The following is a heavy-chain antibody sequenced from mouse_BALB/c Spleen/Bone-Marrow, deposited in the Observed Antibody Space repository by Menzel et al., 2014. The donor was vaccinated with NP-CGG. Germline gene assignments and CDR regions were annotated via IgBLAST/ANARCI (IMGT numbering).Heavy chain of an antibody. D-gene: IGHD2-2*01. CDR2: IDPSVSYT. CDR1: GYTFTSSW. Sequence: QVQLQQPGAELVKPGASVKLSCKASGYTFTSSWLHWVKQRPGQGLEWIGEIDPSVSYTNYIQKFKGKATLTEDTSSSTAYMPLSSLASEDSAVYFCERWLRRYYAMDDWGQGTSVTVSS. V-gene: IGHV1-69*02. CDR3: ERWLRRYYAMDD. J-gene: IGHJ4*01.